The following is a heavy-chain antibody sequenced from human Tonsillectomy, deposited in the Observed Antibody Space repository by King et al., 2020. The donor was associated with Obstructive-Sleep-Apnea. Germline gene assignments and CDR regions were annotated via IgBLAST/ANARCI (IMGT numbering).Heavy chain of an antibody. CDR2: IWSDGRTK. CDR1: GFSFRSYG. D-gene: IGHD1-1*01. V-gene: IGHV3-33*06. CDR3: AKGGEYSTNWNEIDY. J-gene: IGHJ4*02. Sequence: LVPSVGCVVPPGRSLILSCPTSGFSFRSYGMHWVRQAPGKGLEWVAVIWSDGRTKSYAASVTGRFTISSDNSKNTLYLQLNSLRAEDTAVYYCAKGGEYSTNWNEIDYWGQGTLVTVSS.